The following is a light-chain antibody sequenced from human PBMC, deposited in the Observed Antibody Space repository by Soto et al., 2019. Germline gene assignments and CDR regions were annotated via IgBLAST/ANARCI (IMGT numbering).Light chain of an antibody. J-gene: IGLJ3*02. V-gene: IGLV2-23*01. CDR2: ATS. CDR1: NSDLNY. Sequence: QSALTQPASVSGAPGQSITISCTGTNSDLNYVSWHQQHPGKAPKLMIYATSKRPSGVSNRFSGSKSGDTASLTISGLQAEDEADYYCTSFARGSTLVFGGGTKVTVL. CDR3: TSFARGSTLV.